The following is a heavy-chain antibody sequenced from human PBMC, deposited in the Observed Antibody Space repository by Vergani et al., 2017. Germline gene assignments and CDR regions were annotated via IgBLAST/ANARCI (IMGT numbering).Heavy chain of an antibody. Sequence: EVQLVESGGGVVRPGGSLRLSCAASGFTFDDYGMSWVRQVPGKGLEWVSGISWNGGSTGYADSVKGRFTISRDNAKNSLYLQMNSTRAEDTAFYHCARGYCSGGSCSSTWFDSWGQGTLVTVSS. CDR2: ISWNGGST. D-gene: IGHD2-15*01. CDR1: GFTFDDYG. J-gene: IGHJ5*01. CDR3: ARGYCSGGSCSSTWFDS. V-gene: IGHV3-20*01.